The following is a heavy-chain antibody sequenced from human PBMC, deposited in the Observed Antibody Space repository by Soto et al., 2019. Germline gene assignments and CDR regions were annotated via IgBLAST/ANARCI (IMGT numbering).Heavy chain of an antibody. V-gene: IGHV1-3*01. J-gene: IGHJ6*02. CDR1: GYSFTRNV. CDR3: ARTGNMDV. Sequence: EASVKVSCKASGYSFTRNVIYWVRQAPGQGLEWMGWINAGNGNTKYSQNFQGKLIITRDTSANTAYMELSSLTSEDTAVYYCARTGNMDVWGQGTTVTVSS. CDR2: INAGNGNT.